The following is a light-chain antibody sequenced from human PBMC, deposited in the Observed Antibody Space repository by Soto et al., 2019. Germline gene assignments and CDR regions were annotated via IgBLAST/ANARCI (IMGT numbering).Light chain of an antibody. V-gene: IGKV3-15*01. CDR1: QLFSSN. CDR2: GSS. CDR3: QQYNDWTRT. J-gene: IGKJ5*01. Sequence: EILLTQYPATLSVSPGESVTLSCGASQLFSSNLAWYQRRPGQAPRLLMYGSSTRATGVPARLSGSAYGTELTITISSMKYEDFGVYYCQQYNDWTRTFGHGTRLEIK.